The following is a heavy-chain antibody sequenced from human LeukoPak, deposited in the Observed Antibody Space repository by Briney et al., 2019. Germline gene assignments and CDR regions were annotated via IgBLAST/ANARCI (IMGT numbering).Heavy chain of an antibody. CDR3: ARGKYYDFWSDYYTGSAFDI. CDR1: GYTFSNYL. CDR2: IYPGNSDT. V-gene: IGHV5-51*01. J-gene: IGHJ3*02. Sequence: GESLKISCKGSGYTFSNYLIVWVRPMPGKGMEWLGSIYPGNSDTRYSPSFQGQVTISADKSISTAYLQWSSLKASDTAMYYCARGKYYDFWSDYYTGSAFDIWGQGTMVTVSS. D-gene: IGHD3-3*01.